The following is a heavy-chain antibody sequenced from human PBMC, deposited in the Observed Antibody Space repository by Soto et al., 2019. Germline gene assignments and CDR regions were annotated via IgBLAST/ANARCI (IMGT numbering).Heavy chain of an antibody. CDR3: GTGAVVPAYPNGVDT. CDR2: FIPSFPTP. J-gene: IGHJ5*02. V-gene: IGHV1-69*12. CDR1: GGSVTAYT. D-gene: IGHD1-26*01. Sequence: QVQLVQSGAELKQPGSSVKVSCKASGGSVTAYTINWVRQAPGQGLEWIGAFIPSFPTPNYAQKFQGRVTIAADGPTNKAYMELNSLTSDDAAVYYCGTGAVVPAYPNGVDTWGQGTLVTVSS.